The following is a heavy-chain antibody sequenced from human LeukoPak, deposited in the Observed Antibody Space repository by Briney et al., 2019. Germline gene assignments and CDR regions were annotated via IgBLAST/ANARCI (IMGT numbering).Heavy chain of an antibody. Sequence: SVKVSCKASGGTFSSYAISWVRQAPGQGLEWMGGIIPIFGTANYAQKFQGRVTITADESTSTAYMELSSLRSEDTAVYYCARDLGYSSSRPTTDDYWGQGTLDTVSS. D-gene: IGHD6-13*01. J-gene: IGHJ4*02. CDR3: ARDLGYSSSRPTTDDY. V-gene: IGHV1-69*13. CDR1: GGTFSSYA. CDR2: IIPIFGTA.